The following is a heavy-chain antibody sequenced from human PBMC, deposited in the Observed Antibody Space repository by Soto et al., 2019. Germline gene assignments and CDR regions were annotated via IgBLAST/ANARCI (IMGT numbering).Heavy chain of an antibody. D-gene: IGHD3-22*01. CDR3: ARYSPPKKAYDSNPGWFDP. CDR1: GGSMNYYY. Sequence: QVQLQESGPGKVKPSETLSLTCSVSGGSMNYYYWTWIRQSPGKGLEWIGSVSHTGSTTYSPSLKSRVVISLDTSRNQFSLTLSSVTAEDTAVYFCARYSPPKKAYDSNPGWFDPWGQGTLVAVTS. CDR2: VSHTGST. J-gene: IGHJ5*02. V-gene: IGHV4-59*03.